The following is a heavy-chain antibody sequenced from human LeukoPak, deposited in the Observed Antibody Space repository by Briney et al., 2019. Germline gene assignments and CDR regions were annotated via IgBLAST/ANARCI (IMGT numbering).Heavy chain of an antibody. Sequence: PGGSLRLSCAVSGFRVTNDYMNWVRQAPGKGLEWVSIIYAGGSTYYADSVKGRFTISRDSSNNTLFLQMSNLRADDSGLYYCATDIRSSPLGFWGDGTLVTVSS. CDR1: GFRVTNDY. D-gene: IGHD3-9*01. CDR2: IYAGGST. J-gene: IGHJ4*01. CDR3: ATDIRSSPLGF. V-gene: IGHV3-66*01.